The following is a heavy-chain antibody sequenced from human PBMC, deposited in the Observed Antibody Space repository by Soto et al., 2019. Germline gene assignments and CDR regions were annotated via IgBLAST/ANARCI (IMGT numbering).Heavy chain of an antibody. CDR2: IHHSGST. CDR1: GDSIRSHYWS. CDR3: ARQGFRQLHGLVDV. V-gene: IGHV4-59*08. J-gene: IGHJ6*02. Sequence: SETLSLTCTVSGDSIRSHYWSQYWSWIRQSPGKGLEWIGYIHHSGSTSYNPSLKSRVTMSVDTSRNQFSLKVNSVTAADTALYYCARQGFRQLHGLVDVWGPGTTVTVSS. D-gene: IGHD3-10*01.